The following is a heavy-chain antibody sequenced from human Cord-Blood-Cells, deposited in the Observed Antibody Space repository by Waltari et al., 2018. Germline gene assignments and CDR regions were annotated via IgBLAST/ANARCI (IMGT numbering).Heavy chain of an antibody. D-gene: IGHD7-27*01. CDR3: AREDATGDFDAFDI. Sequence: QVQLQQSGPGLVKPSQTLSPTCAISGDSLSSTSAAWKWIRQSPSRGLEWLGRTYYRSKWYNDYAVSVKSRITINPDTSKNQFSLQLNSVTPEDTAVYYCAREDATGDFDAFDIWGQGTMVTVSS. CDR1: GDSLSSTSAA. CDR2: TYYRSKWYN. J-gene: IGHJ3*02. V-gene: IGHV6-1*01.